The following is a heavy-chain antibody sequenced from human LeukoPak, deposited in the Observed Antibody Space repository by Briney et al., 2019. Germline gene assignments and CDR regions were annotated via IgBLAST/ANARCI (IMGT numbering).Heavy chain of an antibody. CDR3: ATLRDYAWTH. D-gene: IGHD4-17*01. V-gene: IGHV3-11*06. Sequence: GGSLRLSCAASGFTFSDYYMSWIRQAPGKGLEWVSFISSSSHDSHTNYAESVRGRFGISRDDGQNSLYLQMNSLRAEDTALYYGATLRDYAWTHWGQGTLVTVSS. CDR1: GFTFSDYY. J-gene: IGHJ4*02. CDR2: ISSSSHDSHT.